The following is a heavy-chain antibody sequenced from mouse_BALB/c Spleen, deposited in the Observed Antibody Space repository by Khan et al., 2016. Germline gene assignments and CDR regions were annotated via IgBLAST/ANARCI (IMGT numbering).Heavy chain of an antibody. CDR3: ARTGDYPYYAMDY. CDR2: INTNTGEP. D-gene: IGHD2-13*01. J-gene: IGHJ4*01. Sequence: QIQLVQSGPELKKPGETVKISCKASGYTFTNYGMNWVKQAPGKGLKWMGWINTNTGEPTYAEEFKGRVAFSLEASARPAYLQINNHKNDDSATYFCARTGDYPYYAMDYWGQGTSVTVSS. V-gene: IGHV9-3*02. CDR1: GYTFTNYG.